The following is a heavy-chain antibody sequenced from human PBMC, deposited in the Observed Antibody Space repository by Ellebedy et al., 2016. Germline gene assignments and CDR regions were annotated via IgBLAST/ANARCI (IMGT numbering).Heavy chain of an antibody. J-gene: IGHJ6*02. Sequence: SVKVSXXASGGTFTRYTISWVRQAPGQGLEWMGGIIPLLGAANYAQKFQGRVTINADESTSTVYMDVSSLRSEDTAVYYCASRDNEAVEDNALDIWGQGTTVTVSS. CDR3: ASRDNEAVEDNALDI. D-gene: IGHD6-19*01. CDR2: IIPLLGAA. V-gene: IGHV1-69*13. CDR1: GGTFTRYT.